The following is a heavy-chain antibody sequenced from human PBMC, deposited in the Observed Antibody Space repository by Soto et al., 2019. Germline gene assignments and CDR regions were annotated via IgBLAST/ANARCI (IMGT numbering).Heavy chain of an antibody. J-gene: IGHJ3*02. Sequence: QVQLVESGGGVVQPGRSLRLSCAASGFTFSSYGMHWVRQAPGKGLVWVAVIWYDGSNKYYADSVKGRFTISRDNSKNTLYLQMNSLRAEDTAVYYCARDDSLAFDIWGQGTMVTVSS. CDR3: ARDDSLAFDI. CDR2: IWYDGSNK. V-gene: IGHV3-33*01. D-gene: IGHD2-21*02. CDR1: GFTFSSYG.